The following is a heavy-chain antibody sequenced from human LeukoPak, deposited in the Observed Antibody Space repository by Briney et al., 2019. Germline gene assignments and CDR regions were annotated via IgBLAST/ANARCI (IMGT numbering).Heavy chain of an antibody. V-gene: IGHV3-33*01. D-gene: IGHD6-6*01. CDR2: IWYDGSNS. Sequence: PGKSLRLSCAASGFTFRSHGMHWVRQAPGKGLQWVGVIWYDGSNSYYADSVKCRFTISRDNSKNTLYLQMNSLRAEDTAVYYCARDMDSSSHYFDYWGQGALVTVSS. J-gene: IGHJ4*02. CDR3: ARDMDSSSHYFDY. CDR1: GFTFRSHG.